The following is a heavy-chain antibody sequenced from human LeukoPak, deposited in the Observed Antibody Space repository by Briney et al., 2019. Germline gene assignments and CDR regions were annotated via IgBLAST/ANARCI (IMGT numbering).Heavy chain of an antibody. Sequence: ASVKVSCKTSGYTFTSFHMHWVRQVPGQGLEWMGIINPRGGSASSAQKFQGRVTLTRDTSTSTVYMELSRLRSEDTALYYCARDYHGSGSLTTFDYWGQGTLVTVSS. CDR1: GYTFTSFH. J-gene: IGHJ4*02. D-gene: IGHD3-10*01. CDR3: ARDYHGSGSLTTFDY. CDR2: INPRGGSA. V-gene: IGHV1-46*01.